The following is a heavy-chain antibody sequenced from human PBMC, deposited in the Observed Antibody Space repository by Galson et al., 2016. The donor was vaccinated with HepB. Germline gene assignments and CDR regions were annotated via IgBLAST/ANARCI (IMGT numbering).Heavy chain of an antibody. J-gene: IGHJ4*02. V-gene: IGHV1-18*01. CDR1: GYTFTSSG. Sequence: SVKVSCKASGYTFTSSGISWMRQAPGQGLEWVGWIYAGNGHTNYAQNLQGRVTVTMDTSANTAYLEPRRLTSDDTAVYYCARDSDYNVDYWGQGTRVTVSS. D-gene: IGHD4-17*01. CDR2: IYAGNGHT. CDR3: ARDSDYNVDY.